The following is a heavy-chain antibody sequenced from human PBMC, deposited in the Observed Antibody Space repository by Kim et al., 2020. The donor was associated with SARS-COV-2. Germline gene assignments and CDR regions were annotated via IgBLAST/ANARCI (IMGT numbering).Heavy chain of an antibody. CDR2: IYWDDDK. Sequence: SGPTLVNPPQTVTLTCTFSGFSLNTRGVGVGWIRQPPGKALEWLALIYWDDDKRYSPSLESRLTITQDTSKNQVVLTVTNMDPVDTATYFCARYLQRSRIGAAGTYWYFDLWGRGTLVTVSS. V-gene: IGHV2-5*02. CDR1: GFSLNTRGVG. D-gene: IGHD6-13*01. J-gene: IGHJ2*01. CDR3: ARYLQRSRIGAAGTYWYFDL.